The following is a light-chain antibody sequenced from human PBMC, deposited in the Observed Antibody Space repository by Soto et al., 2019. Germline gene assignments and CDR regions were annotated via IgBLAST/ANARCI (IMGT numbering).Light chain of an antibody. CDR2: GAS. CDR1: QSVSSN. Sequence: EIVMTQSPATLSVSPGERATLSCTASQSVSSNLAWYQQKPGQAPRLLIYGASTRATGIPARFSGSGSGTEFTLTISSLQSEDFAVYYCQQYINWPPKTITFGQGTRLEIK. V-gene: IGKV3-15*01. J-gene: IGKJ5*01. CDR3: QQYINWPPKTIT.